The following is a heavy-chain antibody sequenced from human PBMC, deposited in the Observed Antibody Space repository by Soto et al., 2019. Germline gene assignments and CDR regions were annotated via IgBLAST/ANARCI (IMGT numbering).Heavy chain of an antibody. CDR1: GDSISRSSYY. Sequence: QLQLQESGPGLVKPSETLSLTCTVSGDSISRSSYYWGWIRQPPGKGLEWIGSIYYRGSAYYNPSLKSRVTISVDTSKNQFSLNLRSVTAADTTIYYCAREYTSGWGSFDFWGQGSQVTVSS. J-gene: IGHJ4*02. D-gene: IGHD6-19*01. CDR2: IYYRGSA. V-gene: IGHV4-39*02. CDR3: AREYTSGWGSFDF.